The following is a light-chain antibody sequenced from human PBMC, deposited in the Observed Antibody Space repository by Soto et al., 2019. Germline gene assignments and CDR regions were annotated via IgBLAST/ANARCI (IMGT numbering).Light chain of an antibody. J-gene: IGLJ1*01. Sequence: QSVLTQPPSVSAAPGQKVTISCSGSNSNGNSFVSWYQHAPGIAPKLLIYDNDKRPSGIPDRLSGSKSGMSATLDITGVQTGDEADYYCATWDDSLTAAVFGPGTKLTVL. CDR1: NSNGNSF. CDR2: DND. CDR3: ATWDDSLTAAV. V-gene: IGLV1-51*01.